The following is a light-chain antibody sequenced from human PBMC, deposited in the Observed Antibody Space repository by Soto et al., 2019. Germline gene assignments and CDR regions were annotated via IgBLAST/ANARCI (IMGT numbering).Light chain of an antibody. CDR3: QQYNSYSWT. Sequence: DIQMTQSPSTLSASVGDRVTITCRASQSISSWLAWYQQKAGKAPKLLIYDASSLESGVPSRFSGSGSGTEFTLTISSLQPDDFATDYCQQYNSYSWTFGQGTKVEIK. J-gene: IGKJ1*01. V-gene: IGKV1-5*01. CDR1: QSISSW. CDR2: DAS.